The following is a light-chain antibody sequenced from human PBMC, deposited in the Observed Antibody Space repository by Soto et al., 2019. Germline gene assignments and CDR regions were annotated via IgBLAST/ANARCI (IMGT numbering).Light chain of an antibody. J-gene: IGKJ5*01. CDR3: QQSYSTLIT. CDR2: AAS. Sequence: DIQMTPYPSSLAASVGDRVTITCRASQSISSYLNWYQQKPGQAPKLVIYAASSLQSGVPSRFSGSGSGTDFTLTISSLQPEDFATYYCQQSYSTLITFGQGTRLEIK. V-gene: IGKV1-39*01. CDR1: QSISSY.